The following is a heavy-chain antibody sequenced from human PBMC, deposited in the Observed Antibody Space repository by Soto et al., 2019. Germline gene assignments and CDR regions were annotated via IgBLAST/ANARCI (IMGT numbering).Heavy chain of an antibody. D-gene: IGHD3-3*01. Sequence: GGSLRLSCAASGFTFSSYSMNWVRQAPGKGLEWVSSISSSSSYIYYADSVKGRFTISRDNAKNSLYLQMNSPRAEDTAVYYCARDSMIFGAFDYWGQGTLVTVSS. J-gene: IGHJ4*02. CDR2: ISSSSSYI. CDR3: ARDSMIFGAFDY. CDR1: GFTFSSYS. V-gene: IGHV3-21*01.